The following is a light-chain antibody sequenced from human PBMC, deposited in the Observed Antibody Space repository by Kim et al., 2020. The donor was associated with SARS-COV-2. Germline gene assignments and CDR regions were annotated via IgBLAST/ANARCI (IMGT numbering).Light chain of an antibody. CDR2: SAS. Sequence: ASVGDRVTITCRASQDIRNDLGWYQQKPGKAPNLLIYSASSLQSGVPSRFSGSGSGTDFTLTISSLQPEDFATYYCLQDYNYPWTFGQGTKVEIK. J-gene: IGKJ1*01. CDR1: QDIRND. CDR3: LQDYNYPWT. V-gene: IGKV1-6*01.